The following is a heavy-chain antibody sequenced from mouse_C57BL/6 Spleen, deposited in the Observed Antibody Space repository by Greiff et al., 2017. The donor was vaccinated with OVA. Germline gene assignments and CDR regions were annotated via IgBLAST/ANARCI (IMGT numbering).Heavy chain of an antibody. CDR1: GFTFSNYW. J-gene: IGHJ3*01. Sequence: DVKLVESGGGLVQPGGSMKLSCVASGFTFSNYWMNWVRQSPEKGLEWVAQIRLKSDNYATHYAESVKGRFTISRDDSKSSVYLQMNNLRAEDTGIYYCTQLTGFAYWGQGTLVTVSA. CDR3: TQLTGFAY. V-gene: IGHV6-3*01. CDR2: IRLKSDNYAT. D-gene: IGHD4-1*01.